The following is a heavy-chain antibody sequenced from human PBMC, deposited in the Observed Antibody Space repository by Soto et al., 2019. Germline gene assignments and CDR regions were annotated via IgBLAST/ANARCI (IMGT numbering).Heavy chain of an antibody. Sequence: SVKVSCKASGGTFSSYAISWVRQAPGQGLEWMGGIIPIFGTANYAQKFQGRVTITADKSTSTAYMELSSLRSEDTAVYYCARAPLLLWFGELQEPNYYYYYGMDVWGQGTTVTVSS. CDR3: ARAPLLLWFGELQEPNYYYYYGMDV. V-gene: IGHV1-69*06. CDR2: IIPIFGTA. J-gene: IGHJ6*02. D-gene: IGHD3-10*01. CDR1: GGTFSSYA.